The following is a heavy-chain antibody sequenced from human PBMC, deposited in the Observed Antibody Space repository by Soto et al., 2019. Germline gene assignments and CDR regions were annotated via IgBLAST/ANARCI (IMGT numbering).Heavy chain of an antibody. V-gene: IGHV3-11*01. CDR3: ARDADSSGWYNCLDP. Sequence: GGSLRLSCAASGFTFSDYYMSWIRQAPGKGLEWVSYISSSGSTIYYADSVKGRFTISRDNAKNSLYLQMNSLRAEDTAVYYCARDADSSGWYNCLDPWGQGTLVTGSS. J-gene: IGHJ5*02. CDR2: ISSSGSTI. D-gene: IGHD6-19*01. CDR1: GFTFSDYY.